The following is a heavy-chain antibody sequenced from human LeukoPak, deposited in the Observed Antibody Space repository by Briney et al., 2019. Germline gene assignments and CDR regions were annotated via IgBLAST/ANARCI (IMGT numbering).Heavy chain of an antibody. J-gene: IGHJ3*02. CDR1: GGSISSGGYS. CDR2: IYHSGST. Sequence: SQTLSLTCAVSGGSISSGGYSWSWIRQPPGKGLEWIGYIYHSGSTYYNPSLKSRVTISVDRSKNQFSLKLSSVTAADTAVYYCARDGFAGPHNAFDIWGQGTMVTVSS. V-gene: IGHV4-30-2*01. CDR3: ARDGFAGPHNAFDI. D-gene: IGHD1-14*01.